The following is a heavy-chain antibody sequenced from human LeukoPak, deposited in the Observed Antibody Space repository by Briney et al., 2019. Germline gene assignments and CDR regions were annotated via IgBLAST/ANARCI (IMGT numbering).Heavy chain of an antibody. J-gene: IGHJ4*02. CDR3: ARIRCTTTSCYVDY. D-gene: IGHD2-2*01. CDR2: IYHSGST. V-gene: IGHV4-38-2*01. Sequence: SETLSLTCAVSGYSISSGYYWGWIRQPPGKGLEWIGSIYHSGSTYYSPSLKSRVTISVDTSKNQFSLKLTSVTAVDTAVYYCARIRCTTTSCYVDYWGQGTLVTVSS. CDR1: GYSISSGYY.